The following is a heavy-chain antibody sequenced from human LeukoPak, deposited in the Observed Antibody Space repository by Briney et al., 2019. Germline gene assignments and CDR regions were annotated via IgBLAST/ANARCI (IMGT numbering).Heavy chain of an antibody. J-gene: IGHJ5*01. CDR1: GGSISNYY. D-gene: IGHD2-8*01. CDR2: IHSGGST. Sequence: ASETLSLTCTVSGGSISNYYWSWIRQPAGKGLEWIGRIHSGGSTNYNPSLKSRVTISVDKSKNQFSLRLSSVIAADTAVYFCARDRCEGYCTSFDSWGQGTLVTVTP. CDR3: ARDRCEGYCTSFDS. V-gene: IGHV4-4*07.